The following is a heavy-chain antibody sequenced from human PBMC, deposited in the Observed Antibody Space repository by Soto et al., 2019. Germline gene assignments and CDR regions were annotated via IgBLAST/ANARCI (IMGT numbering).Heavy chain of an antibody. CDR3: AREAGVYGSGSYGMDV. D-gene: IGHD3-10*01. V-gene: IGHV3-30-3*01. Sequence: QVQLVESGGGVVQPGRSLRLSCAASGFTFSSYAMHWVRQAPGKGLEWVAVISYDGTNKYYADSVKGRFTMSRDNSKXXLYLQMNSLRAEDTAVYYCAREAGVYGSGSYGMDVWGQGTTVTVSS. CDR2: ISYDGTNK. CDR1: GFTFSSYA. J-gene: IGHJ6*02.